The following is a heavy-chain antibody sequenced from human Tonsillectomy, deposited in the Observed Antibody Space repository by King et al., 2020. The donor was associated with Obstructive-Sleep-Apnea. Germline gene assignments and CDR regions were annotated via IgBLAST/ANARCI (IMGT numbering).Heavy chain of an antibody. CDR1: GGSISSYY. CDR2: IYYSGST. V-gene: IGHV4-59*01. Sequence: QLQESGPGLVKPSETLSLTCTVSGGSISSYYWSWIRQPPGKGLEWIGYIYYSGSTNYNPSLKSRVTISVDTSKNQFSLKLSSVTAADTAVYYFSRDLSRSFYWLFPTSYYYYGMDVWGQGTTVTVSS. D-gene: IGHD3-9*01. CDR3: SRDLSRSFYWLFPTSYYYYGMDV. J-gene: IGHJ6*02.